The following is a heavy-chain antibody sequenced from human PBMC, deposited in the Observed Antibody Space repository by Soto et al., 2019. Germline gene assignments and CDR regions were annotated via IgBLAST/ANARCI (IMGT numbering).Heavy chain of an antibody. CDR1: GDSVSSNSAA. V-gene: IGHV6-1*01. CDR2: TYYRSKWYN. CDR3: ARDPPIAVAGTSGAFDI. D-gene: IGHD6-19*01. J-gene: IGHJ3*02. Sequence: PSQTLSLTCVISGDSVSSNSAAWNWFRQTPSRGLEWLGRTYYRSKWYNDYAVSVKSRITINPDTSKNQFSLQLNSVTPEDTAVYYCARDPPIAVAGTSGAFDIWGQGTMVTVSS.